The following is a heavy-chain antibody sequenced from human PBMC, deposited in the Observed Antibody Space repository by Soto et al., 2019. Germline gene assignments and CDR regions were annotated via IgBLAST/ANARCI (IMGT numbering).Heavy chain of an antibody. Sequence: QVQLVESGGGVVQPGRSLRLSCAASGFTFSSYGMHWVRQAPGKGLEWVAVIWYDGSNKYYADSVKGRFTISRDNSKNTLYLQMNSLRAEDTAVYYCARERYYYDSSGYYYFDYWGQGTLVTVSS. CDR3: ARERYYYDSSGYYYFDY. V-gene: IGHV3-33*01. D-gene: IGHD3-22*01. CDR2: IWYDGSNK. CDR1: GFTFSSYG. J-gene: IGHJ4*02.